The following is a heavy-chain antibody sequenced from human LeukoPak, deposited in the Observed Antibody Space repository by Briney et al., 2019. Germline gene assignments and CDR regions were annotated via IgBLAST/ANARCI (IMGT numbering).Heavy chain of an antibody. CDR3: ARGQYYDFWSGYYYFDY. Sequence: PSETLSLTCAVYGGSFSGYYWSWIRQPPGKGLEWIGEINHSGSINYNPSLKSRVTISVDTSKNQFSLKLSSVTAADTAVYYCARGQYYDFWSGYYYFDYWGQGTLVTVSS. V-gene: IGHV4-34*01. D-gene: IGHD3-3*01. CDR2: INHSGSI. J-gene: IGHJ4*02. CDR1: GGSFSGYY.